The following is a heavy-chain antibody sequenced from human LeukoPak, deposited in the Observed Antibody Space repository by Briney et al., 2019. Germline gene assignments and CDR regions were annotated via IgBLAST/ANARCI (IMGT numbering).Heavy chain of an antibody. Sequence: SETLSLTCTVSGGSISSGSYYWSWIRQPAGKGLEWIGRIYTSGSTNYNPSLKSRVTISVDTSKNQFSLKLSSVTAADTAVYYCARVLRYFGRSSYYFDYWGQGTLVTVSS. CDR3: ARVLRYFGRSSYYFDY. D-gene: IGHD3-9*01. J-gene: IGHJ4*02. V-gene: IGHV4-61*02. CDR1: GGSISSGSYY. CDR2: IYTSGST.